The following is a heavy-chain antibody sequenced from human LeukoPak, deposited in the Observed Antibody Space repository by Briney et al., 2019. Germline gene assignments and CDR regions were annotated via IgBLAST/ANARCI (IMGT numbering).Heavy chain of an antibody. J-gene: IGHJ6*03. V-gene: IGHV3-23*01. CDR3: AKIKGGSYFYFRRDYYYYYMDV. D-gene: IGHD3-10*01. CDR2: ISGSGGST. Sequence: GGSLRLSCAASGFTFSSYAMSWVRQAPGKGLEWVSAISGSGGSTYYADSVKGRFTISRDNSKNTLYLQMNSLRAEDTAVYYCAKIKGGSYFYFRRDYYYYYMDVWGKGTTVTVSS. CDR1: GFTFSSYA.